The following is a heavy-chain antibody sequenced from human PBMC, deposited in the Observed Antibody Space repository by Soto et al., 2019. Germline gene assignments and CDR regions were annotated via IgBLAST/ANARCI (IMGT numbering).Heavy chain of an antibody. V-gene: IGHV2-70*04. Sequence: GPTLVNPTQTLTLTCTFSGFSLSTSGMRVSWIRQPPGKALEWLARTDWDDDKFYNTSLKTRLTISKDSSKNQVVLTMTNMDPVDTATYYCARMFHCSGGTCPFDYWGQGALVTVSS. J-gene: IGHJ4*02. CDR2: TDWDDDK. CDR3: ARMFHCSGGTCPFDY. CDR1: GFSLSTSGMR. D-gene: IGHD2-15*01.